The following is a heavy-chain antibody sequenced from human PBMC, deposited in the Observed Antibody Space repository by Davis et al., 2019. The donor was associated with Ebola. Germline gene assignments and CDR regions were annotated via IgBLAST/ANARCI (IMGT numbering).Heavy chain of an antibody. D-gene: IGHD6-19*01. Sequence: MPSETLSLTCTVSDDSISGYCWSWIRQPPGEGLEWIGYVYYSGNTNYSPSLKSRVTISIDTSKNQFSLKLSSVTAADTAIYYCARQKDSGCYSFDSWGQGTLVTVSS. CDR1: DDSISGYC. CDR2: VYYSGNT. CDR3: ARQKDSGCYSFDS. J-gene: IGHJ4*02. V-gene: IGHV4-59*01.